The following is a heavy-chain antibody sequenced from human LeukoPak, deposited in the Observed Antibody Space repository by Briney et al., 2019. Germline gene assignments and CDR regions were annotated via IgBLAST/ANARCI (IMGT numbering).Heavy chain of an antibody. CDR1: GGSFSGYY. CDR3: AREATITYAFDI. J-gene: IGHJ3*02. V-gene: IGHV4-34*01. CDR2: INHSGST. Sequence: SETRSLTCAVYGGSFSGYYWSWIRQPPGKGLEWIGEINHSGSTNYNPSLKSRVTISVDTSKNQFSLKLSSVTAADTAVYYCAREATITYAFDIWGQGTMVTVSS. D-gene: IGHD5-12*01.